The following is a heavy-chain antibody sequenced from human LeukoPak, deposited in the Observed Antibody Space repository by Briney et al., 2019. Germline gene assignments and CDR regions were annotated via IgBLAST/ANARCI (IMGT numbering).Heavy chain of an antibody. J-gene: IGHJ4*02. Sequence: PGGSLRLSCAAAGFTFSSDWMSWGRQAPGKGLEWVANIKQEGSEKYYVDSVKGRFTISRDNAKNSLYLQMNSLRAEDTAVYYCATGSVRYSASWYSQEGDYWGQGTLVTVSS. CDR1: GFTFSSDW. D-gene: IGHD6-13*01. V-gene: IGHV3-7*03. CDR3: ATGSVRYSASWYSQEGDY. CDR2: IKQEGSEK.